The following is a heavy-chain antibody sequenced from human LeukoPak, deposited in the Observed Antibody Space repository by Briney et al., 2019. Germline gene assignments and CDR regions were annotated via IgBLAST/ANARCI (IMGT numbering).Heavy chain of an antibody. V-gene: IGHV4-59*01. CDR1: GDSISSYY. CDR3: ARDLCSSGSCYPGWLDP. Sequence: PSETLSLTCTVSGDSISSYYWSWIRQPPGKGLEWIGYIYYSGSTIYNPSLNSRVTISVDTSKNQFSLKLSSVTPADTAVYYCARDLCSSGSCYPGWLDPWGQGTLVTVSS. J-gene: IGHJ5*02. D-gene: IGHD2-15*01. CDR2: IYYSGST.